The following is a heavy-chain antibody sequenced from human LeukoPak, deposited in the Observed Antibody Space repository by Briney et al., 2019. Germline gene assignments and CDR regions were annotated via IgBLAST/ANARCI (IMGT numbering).Heavy chain of an antibody. Sequence: PSETLSLNCAVSGYSISSGYYWGWIRQPPGKGLEWTGNIYHSSNTYYSPSLKSRVTISVDMSKNHFSLKLSSMTAADTAVYYCAAIAVAGQFDFWGQGILVTVSS. J-gene: IGHJ4*02. CDR1: GYSISSGYY. D-gene: IGHD6-19*01. V-gene: IGHV4-38-2*01. CDR3: AAIAVAGQFDF. CDR2: IYHSSNT.